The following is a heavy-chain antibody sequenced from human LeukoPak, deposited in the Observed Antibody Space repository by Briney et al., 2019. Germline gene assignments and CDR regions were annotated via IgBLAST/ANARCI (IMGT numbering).Heavy chain of an antibody. CDR1: RYSISSGYH. CDR2: IYRSGSA. D-gene: IGHD4-11*01. V-gene: IGHV4-38-2*01. J-gene: IGHJ4*02. Sequence: KPSETLSLTCAVSRYSISSGYHWAWVRQPPGKGLEWFGSIYRSGSAYYNPSLTSRVTISVDTSKNQFSLRVTSVTAADTAVYYCARVDYILDYWGQGTLVTVSS. CDR3: ARVDYILDY.